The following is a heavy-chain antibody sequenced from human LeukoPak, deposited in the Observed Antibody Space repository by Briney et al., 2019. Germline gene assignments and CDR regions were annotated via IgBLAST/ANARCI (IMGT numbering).Heavy chain of an antibody. Sequence: GGSLRLSCAASGFTFSSYAMHWVRQAPGKGLEYVSAISSNGGSTYYANSVKGRFTISRDNSKNTPYLQMGSLRAEDMAVYYCARDLSGSCDYWGQGTLVTVSS. V-gene: IGHV3-64*01. J-gene: IGHJ4*02. CDR1: GFTFSSYA. CDR3: ARDLSGSCDY. CDR2: ISSNGGST. D-gene: IGHD1-26*01.